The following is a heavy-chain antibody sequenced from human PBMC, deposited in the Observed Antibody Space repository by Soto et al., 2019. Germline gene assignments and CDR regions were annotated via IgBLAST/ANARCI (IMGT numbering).Heavy chain of an antibody. Sequence: PSETLSLTCTVSGGSISSGGYYWSWIRQRPGKGLEWIGYIYYSGSTYYNPSLKSRVTISVDTSKNQFSLKLSSVTAADTAVYYCARQGYCTNGVCHSPGWFDPWGQGTLVTVSS. CDR2: IYYSGST. CDR3: ARQGYCTNGVCHSPGWFDP. D-gene: IGHD2-8*01. V-gene: IGHV4-31*03. CDR1: GGSISSGGYY. J-gene: IGHJ5*02.